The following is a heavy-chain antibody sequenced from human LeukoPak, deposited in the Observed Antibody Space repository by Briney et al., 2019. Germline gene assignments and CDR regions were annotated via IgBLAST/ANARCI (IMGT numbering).Heavy chain of an antibody. J-gene: IGHJ4*02. CDR2: IYSGGST. CDR1: GFTVSSNY. D-gene: IGHD7-27*01. V-gene: IGHV3-53*01. CDR3: AKDPINWGSIYFDC. Sequence: TGGSLRLSCAGSGFTVSSNYMSWVRQAPGKGLEWVSVIYSGGSTYYADSVKGRFTISRDNSKNILYLQMNSLTAEDTAVYWCAKDPINWGSIYFDCWGQGTLVTASS.